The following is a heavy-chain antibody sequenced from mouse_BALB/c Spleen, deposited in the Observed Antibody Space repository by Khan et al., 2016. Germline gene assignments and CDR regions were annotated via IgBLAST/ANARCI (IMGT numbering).Heavy chain of an antibody. D-gene: IGHD2-2*01. CDR2: INPSNGGT. Sequence: QVQLQQSGAELVKPGASVKLSCKASGYTFTSYYMYWVKQRPGQGLEWIGGINPSNGGTNFNEKFKSKATLTVDKSSSTAYMQLSSLTSEDSAVYYCTRRGYYRYFDVWGAGTTVTVSS. V-gene: IGHV1S81*02. CDR3: TRRGYYRYFDV. J-gene: IGHJ1*01. CDR1: GYTFTSYY.